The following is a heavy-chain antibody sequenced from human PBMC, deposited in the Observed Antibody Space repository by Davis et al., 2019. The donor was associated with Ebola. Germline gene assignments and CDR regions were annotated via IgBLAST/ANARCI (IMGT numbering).Heavy chain of an antibody. J-gene: IGHJ4*02. CDR3: ARVRLRRQFDY. V-gene: IGHV1-69*04. CDR2: IIPILGIA. CDR1: GYTFTSYG. Sequence: SVKVSCKASGYTFTSYGISWVRQAPGQGLEWMGRIIPILGIANYAQKFQGRVTITADKSTSTAYMELRSLRSDDTAVYYCARVRLRRQFDYWGQGTLVTVSS. D-gene: IGHD3-16*01.